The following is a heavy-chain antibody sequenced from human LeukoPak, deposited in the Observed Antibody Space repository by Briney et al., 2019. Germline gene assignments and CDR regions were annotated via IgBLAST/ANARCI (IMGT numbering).Heavy chain of an antibody. CDR1: GGSISSSSYY. V-gene: IGHV4-39*01. CDR2: IYYSGST. D-gene: IGHD3-10*01. Sequence: PSETLSLTCTVSGGSISSSSYYWGWIRQPPGKGLEWIGSIYYSGSTYYNPSLKSRVTISVDTSKNQFSLKLSSVTAADTAVYYCARGGLLWFGELRDSRYYYYGMDVWGQGTTVTVSS. CDR3: ARGGLLWFGELRDSRYYYYGMDV. J-gene: IGHJ6*02.